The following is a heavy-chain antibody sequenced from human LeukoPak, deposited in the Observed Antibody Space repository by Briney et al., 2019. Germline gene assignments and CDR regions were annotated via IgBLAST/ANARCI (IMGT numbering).Heavy chain of an antibody. V-gene: IGHV1-18*01. D-gene: IGHD6-13*01. CDR1: GYTFTSYG. CDR3: AREDSSSWYPPYYFDY. CDR2: ISAYNGNT. J-gene: IGHJ4*02. Sequence: GASVKVSCKASGYTFTSYGISWVRQAPGQGLEWMGWISAYNGNTNYAQKLQGRVTMTTDTSTSTAYMELRSLRSDDTAVYYCAREDSSSWYPPYYFDYWAREPWSPSPQ.